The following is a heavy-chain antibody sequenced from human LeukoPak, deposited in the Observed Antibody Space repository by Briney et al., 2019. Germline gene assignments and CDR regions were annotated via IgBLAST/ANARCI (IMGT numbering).Heavy chain of an antibody. V-gene: IGHV4-34*01. J-gene: IGHJ4*02. Sequence: ETSETLSLTCAVYGGSFGGYYWSWIRQPPGKGLEWIGEINHSGSTNYNPSLKSRVTISVDTSKNQFSLKLSSVTAADTAVYYCAGTPYYDILTGYYMEGLDYWGQGTLVTVSS. CDR1: GGSFGGYY. CDR2: INHSGST. CDR3: AGTPYYDILTGYYMEGLDY. D-gene: IGHD3-9*01.